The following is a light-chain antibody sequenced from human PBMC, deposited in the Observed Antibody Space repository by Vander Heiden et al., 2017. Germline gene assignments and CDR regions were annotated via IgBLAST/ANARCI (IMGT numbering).Light chain of an antibody. CDR3: SSYTSSSTRV. CDR2: EVS. V-gene: IGLV2-14*01. CDR1: SMDVGGNND. J-gene: IGLJ1*01. Sequence: QSALTQPASVSWSPGQSITISCTGTSMDVGGNNDVAWYQQHPGKAPKVMIYEVSNRPAGGSNRFSGSKSGNTASLTISGLQAEDEADYYGSSYTSSSTRVFGNGTKVTVL.